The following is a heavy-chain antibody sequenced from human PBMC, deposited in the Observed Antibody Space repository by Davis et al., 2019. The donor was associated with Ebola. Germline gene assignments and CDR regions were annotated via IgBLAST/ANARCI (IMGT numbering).Heavy chain of an antibody. V-gene: IGHV1-46*01. CDR1: GYTFTNYF. CDR2: INPSSGTS. J-gene: IGHJ5*02. Sequence: ASVKVSCKASGYTFTNYFMHWVRQAPGQGLEWMGIINPSSGTSTYAPKFQGRVTMTRDTSTSTVYMELSSLSAEDTAVYYCARDGITTIRGRVDPWGQGTLVTVSS. CDR3: ARDGITTIRGRVDP. D-gene: IGHD3-10*01.